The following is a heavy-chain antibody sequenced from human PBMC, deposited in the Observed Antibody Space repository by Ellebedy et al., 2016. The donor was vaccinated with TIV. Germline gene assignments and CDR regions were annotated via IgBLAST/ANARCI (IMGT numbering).Heavy chain of an antibody. CDR3: ARAPLDGYKHFDY. CDR1: GFTFSGYS. V-gene: IGHV3-48*04. Sequence: PGGSLRLSCAASGFTFSGYSMNRVRQAPGKGLEWVSYISCSSSTTYYADSVRGRFTISRDNAKNSLYLQMNSLRAEGTAVYYCARAPLDGYKHFDYWGQGTLVTVSS. J-gene: IGHJ4*02. D-gene: IGHD5-24*01. CDR2: ISCSSSTT.